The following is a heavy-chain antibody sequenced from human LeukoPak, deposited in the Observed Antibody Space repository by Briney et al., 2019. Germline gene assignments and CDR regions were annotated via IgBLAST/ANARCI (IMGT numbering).Heavy chain of an antibody. CDR1: GLTFSSYA. CDR3: AKDLSIAARPLYFDY. CDR2: ISGSGGST. J-gene: IGHJ4*02. Sequence: GGSLRLSCAASGLTFSSYAMSWVRQAPGKGLEWVSAISGSGGSTYYADSVKGRFTISRDNSKNTLYLQMNSLRAEDTAVYYCAKDLSIAARPLYFDYWGQGTLVTVSS. D-gene: IGHD6-6*01. V-gene: IGHV3-23*01.